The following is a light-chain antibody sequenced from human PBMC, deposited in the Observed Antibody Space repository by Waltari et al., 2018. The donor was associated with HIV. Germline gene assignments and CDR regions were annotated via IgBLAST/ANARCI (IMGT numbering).Light chain of an antibody. CDR2: AVS. CDR3: SSYSRSSTLVL. CDR1: SSDIGGFDY. V-gene: IGLV2-14*03. J-gene: IGLJ2*01. Sequence: QSALTQPASVSGSPGQSITISCTGASSDIGGFDYVAWYQQHPGKVPKLNSYAVSHRPSGVSNRFSGSKSGSTASLSISGLQAEDEAVYYCSSYSRSSTLVLFGGGTKLTVL.